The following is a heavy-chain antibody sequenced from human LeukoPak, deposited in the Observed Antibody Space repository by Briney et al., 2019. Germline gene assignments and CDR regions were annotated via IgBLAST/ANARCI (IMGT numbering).Heavy chain of an antibody. J-gene: IGHJ2*01. V-gene: IGHV3-53*01. CDR2: FYSGDST. CDR3: ARMFGYGYNWYFDL. CDR1: GFTVSSNY. Sequence: PGGSLRPSCAALGFTVSSNYMSWVRQAPGKGLEWVSVFYSGDSTYYADSVKARFTVSRDNSKNTLYLQMNSLRAEDTAVYYCARMFGYGYNWYFDLWGRGTLVTVSS. D-gene: IGHD5-24*01.